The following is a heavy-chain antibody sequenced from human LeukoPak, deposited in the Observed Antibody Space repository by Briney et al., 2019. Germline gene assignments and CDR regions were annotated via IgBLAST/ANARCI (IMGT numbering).Heavy chain of an antibody. J-gene: IGHJ4*02. D-gene: IGHD6-13*01. CDR2: IIPIFGTV. Sequence: SVKVSCKASGYTFTTHDINWVRQAPGQGLEWMGGIIPIFGTVNYAQKFQGRVTITADESTSTAYMDLSSLRSEDTAVYYCAREGAAAVSGLDYWGQGTLVTVSS. CDR1: GYTFTTHD. CDR3: AREGAAAVSGLDY. V-gene: IGHV1-69*13.